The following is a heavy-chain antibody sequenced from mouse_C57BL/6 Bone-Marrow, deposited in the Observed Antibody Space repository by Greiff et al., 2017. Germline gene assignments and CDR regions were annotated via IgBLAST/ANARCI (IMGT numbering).Heavy chain of an antibody. V-gene: IGHV1-64*01. CDR3: ARGSAY. CDR1: GYTFTSYW. Sequence: QVHVKQPGAELVKPGASVKLSCTASGYTFTSYWMHWVKQRPGQGLEWIGMIHPNSGSTNYNEKFKSKATLTVDKSSSTAYMQLSSLTSEDSAVYYCARGSAYWGQGTLVTVSA. J-gene: IGHJ3*01. CDR2: IHPNSGST.